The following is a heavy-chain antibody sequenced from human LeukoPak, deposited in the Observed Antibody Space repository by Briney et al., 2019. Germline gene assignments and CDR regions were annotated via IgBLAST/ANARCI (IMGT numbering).Heavy chain of an antibody. CDR3: ARRGGSNGWGAFDI. V-gene: IGHV3-23*01. Sequence: GGSLRLSCVGSGFTFRNHAMNWVRLAPGKGLEWISTSGGGGRDTYYGDSVKGRFTISRDNSKNILNPQMNSLNGADTALYYCARRGGSNGWGAFDIWGQGTMVTVSS. CDR1: GFTFRNHA. J-gene: IGHJ3*02. D-gene: IGHD6-19*01. CDR2: SGGGGRDT.